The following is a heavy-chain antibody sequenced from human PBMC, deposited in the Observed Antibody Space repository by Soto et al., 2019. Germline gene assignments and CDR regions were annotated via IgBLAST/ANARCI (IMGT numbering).Heavy chain of an antibody. CDR3: VSWVSAHFDY. V-gene: IGHV3-23*01. D-gene: IGHD2-8*01. CDR1: GFTFDSPYSHG. CDR2: ISSNGANT. J-gene: IGHJ4*01. Sequence: GGSLRLSCAASGFTFDSPYSHGMSWVRQSPGKGPEWVPTISSNGANTHYAESVKGRFTISKDASRNTVHLHMNSLRAEDTATYFCVSWVSAHFDYWGHGTPVTVS.